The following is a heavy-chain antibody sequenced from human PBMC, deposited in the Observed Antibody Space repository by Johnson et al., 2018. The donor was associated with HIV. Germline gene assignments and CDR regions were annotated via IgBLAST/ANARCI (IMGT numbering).Heavy chain of an antibody. J-gene: IGHJ3*02. D-gene: IGHD1-26*01. Sequence: QVQLVESGGGVVQPGGSLRLSCPASGFSFSDYYMNWVRQAPGKGLEWVAVISYDASNKYYADSVKGRFTTSRDNSKNTLYLQMNSLRAEDTAVYYCAKGALIVGPRKNAFDIWGQGTMVTVSS. CDR2: ISYDASNK. CDR3: AKGALIVGPRKNAFDI. CDR1: GFSFSDYY. V-gene: IGHV3-30*19.